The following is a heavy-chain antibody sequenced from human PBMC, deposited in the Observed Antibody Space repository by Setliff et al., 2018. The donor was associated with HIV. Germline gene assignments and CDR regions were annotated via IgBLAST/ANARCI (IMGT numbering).Heavy chain of an antibody. V-gene: IGHV4-34*01. CDR2: INHSGST. CDR1: GGSFSGYY. Sequence: PSETLSLTCAVYGGSFSGYYWSWIRQPPGKGLEWIGEINHSGSTNYNPSLKSRVTISVDTSKNQFSQKLSSVAAEDTAVYYCARARYCSSTSCPWDAFDIWGQGTMVTVSS. J-gene: IGHJ3*02. D-gene: IGHD2-2*01. CDR3: ARARYCSSTSCPWDAFDI.